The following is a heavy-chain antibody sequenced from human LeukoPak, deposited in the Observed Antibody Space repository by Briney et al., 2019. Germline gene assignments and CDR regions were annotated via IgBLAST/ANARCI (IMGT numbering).Heavy chain of an antibody. V-gene: IGHV3-66*01. J-gene: IGHJ4*02. CDR1: GITVSSDY. CDR3: AGGGGAYCGGDCHRNFDS. Sequence: PGGSLRLSCATSGITVSSDYMSWVRQAPGKGLEWVSVIYRDGSTYYADSVKGRFTISRDNSKNTLYLQMNSMRAEDTAVYYCAGGGGAYCGGDCHRNFDSWGQGTLATVSS. CDR2: IYRDGST. D-gene: IGHD2-21*02.